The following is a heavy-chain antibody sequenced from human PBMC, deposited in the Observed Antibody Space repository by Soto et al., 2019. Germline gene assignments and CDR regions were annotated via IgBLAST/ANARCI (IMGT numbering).Heavy chain of an antibody. Sequence: QVQLVQSGAEVKKPGASVKVSCKASGYTFTDYFIHWVRQAPGQGFEWMGWINPKSRGTNYAQKFQGRVTMTRDTSNSTAYMELRGLRSDYTAVYYCARVTLKAGNWFGTWGHGTLVTVAS. CDR1: GYTFTDYF. J-gene: IGHJ5*01. CDR2: INPKSRGT. V-gene: IGHV1-2*02. CDR3: ARVTLKAGNWFGT.